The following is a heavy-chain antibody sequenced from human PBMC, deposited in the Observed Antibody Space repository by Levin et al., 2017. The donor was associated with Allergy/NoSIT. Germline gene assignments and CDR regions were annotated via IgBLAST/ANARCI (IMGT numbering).Heavy chain of an antibody. V-gene: IGHV4-4*02. Sequence: SSETLSLTCDVSGGSISSSFWWTWVRQPPGKGLEWIGEILHSGKTNYNPSLKSRVTISVDKPKNQFSLNLTAVTAADTAVYYCARGDRMIRTVMFQSSFDSWGRGTLVTVSS. J-gene: IGHJ4*02. CDR3: ARGDRMIRTVMFQSSFDS. CDR1: GGSISSSFW. D-gene: IGHD3-10*01. CDR2: ILHSGKT.